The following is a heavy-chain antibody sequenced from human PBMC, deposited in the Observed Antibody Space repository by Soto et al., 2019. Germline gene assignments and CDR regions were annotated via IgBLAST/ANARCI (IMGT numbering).Heavy chain of an antibody. CDR3: AISMSTPGAFDY. CDR1: GLALSSAW. CDR2: IKSKTNGGTT. J-gene: IGHJ4*02. Sequence: GSLRLSCAASGLALSSAWVIWVRQAPGKGLEGVGRIKSKTNGGTTDYPAPVKGRFTISRDDSKNMLYLQMDSLKTEDTAVYYCAISMSTPGAFDYWGQGTLVTVSS. D-gene: IGHD2-8*01. V-gene: IGHV3-15*01.